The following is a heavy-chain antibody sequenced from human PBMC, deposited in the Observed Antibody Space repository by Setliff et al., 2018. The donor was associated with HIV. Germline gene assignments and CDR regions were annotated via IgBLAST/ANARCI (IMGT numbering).Heavy chain of an antibody. D-gene: IGHD1-26*01. V-gene: IGHV1-24*01. Sequence: ASVKVSCKASGYTFTSYDINWVRQAPGKGLEWMGGFDPEDGETIYAQKFQGRVTMTEDTSTDTAYMELSSLRSEETAVYYCATARSSGRYGYYYYMDVWGKGTTVTVSS. J-gene: IGHJ6*03. CDR3: ATARSSGRYGYYYYMDV. CDR1: GYTFTSYD. CDR2: FDPEDGET.